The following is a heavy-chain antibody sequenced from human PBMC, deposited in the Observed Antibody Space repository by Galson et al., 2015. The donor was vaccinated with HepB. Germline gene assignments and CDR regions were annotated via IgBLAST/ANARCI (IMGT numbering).Heavy chain of an antibody. V-gene: IGHV3-30*18. Sequence: ALRLSCAASGFRFRSDGMHWVRQAPGKGLEWVAGISYDGGKEHYADSVNGRFTIARDNSKDTLYLLMNTLRAEDTAVYFCAKGVRSYLSDDVFYPGVDDWGQGTLVTVSS. CDR3: AKGVRSYLSDDVFYPGVDD. CDR2: ISYDGGKE. D-gene: IGHD3-10*01. CDR1: GFRFRSDG. J-gene: IGHJ4*02.